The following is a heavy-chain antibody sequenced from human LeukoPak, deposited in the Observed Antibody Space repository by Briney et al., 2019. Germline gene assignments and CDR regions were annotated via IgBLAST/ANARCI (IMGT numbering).Heavy chain of an antibody. CDR3: AKDGTTGAAKYYYYMDG. J-gene: IGHJ6*03. Sequence: GGSLRLSCAASGFTFDDYAMHWVRQAPGKGLEWVSLISWDGGSTYYADSVKGRFTISRDNSKNSLYLQMNSLRAEDTALYYCAKDGTTGAAKYYYYMDGWGKGATVTVSS. D-gene: IGHD1-1*01. V-gene: IGHV3-43D*03. CDR2: ISWDGGST. CDR1: GFTFDDYA.